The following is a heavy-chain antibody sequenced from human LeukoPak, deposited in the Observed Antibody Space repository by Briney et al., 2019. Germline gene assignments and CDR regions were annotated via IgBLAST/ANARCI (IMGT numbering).Heavy chain of an antibody. D-gene: IGHD6-19*01. CDR3: ARDSGGSLFDL. V-gene: IGHV3-30*03. CDR2: ISYDGSNK. CDR1: GFRFSGYV. Sequence: GGSLRLSCAASGFRFSGYVMHWVRQAPGKGLEWVALISYDGSNKYYGDSVKGRFTISRDSSKNTLSLEMSSLRGDDTALYYCARDSGGSLFDLWGQGTLVIVSS. J-gene: IGHJ4*02.